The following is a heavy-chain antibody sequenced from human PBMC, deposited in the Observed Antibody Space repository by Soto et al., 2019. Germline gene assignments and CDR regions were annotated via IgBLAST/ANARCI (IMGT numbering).Heavy chain of an antibody. J-gene: IGHJ6*02. CDR2: INPNSGAT. CDR3: ARDPGQLNYYGMDV. Sequence: ASVKVSCKASGYTFTGHYIHWVRQAPGQGLEWMGWINPNSGATRYAQEFQGRVTMTRDTSISTAYMEVSKLRSDDTAVYSCARDPGQLNYYGMDVWGRGTTVTVSS. V-gene: IGHV1-2*02. CDR1: GYTFTGHY. D-gene: IGHD6-6*01.